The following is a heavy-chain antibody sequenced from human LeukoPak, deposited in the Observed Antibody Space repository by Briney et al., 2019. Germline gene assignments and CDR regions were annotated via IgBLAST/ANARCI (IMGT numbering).Heavy chain of an antibody. D-gene: IGHD6-13*01. CDR3: ARAAAGSYYYYMDV. CDR1: GGSFSGYY. CDR2: INHSGST. V-gene: IGHV4-34*01. Sequence: SETLSLTCAVYGGSFSGYYWSWIRQPPGKGLEWIGEINHSGSTKYNPSLKSRVTISVDTSKNQFSLKLSSVTAADTAVYYCARAAAGSYYYYMDVWGKGTTVTVSS. J-gene: IGHJ6*03.